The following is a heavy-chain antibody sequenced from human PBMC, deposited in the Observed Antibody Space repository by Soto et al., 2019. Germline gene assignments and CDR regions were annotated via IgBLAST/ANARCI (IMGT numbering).Heavy chain of an antibody. CDR3: ARDLSGSWYNWFDP. D-gene: IGHD6-13*01. J-gene: IGHJ5*02. V-gene: IGHV3-53*01. CDR1: GFSVSSNS. Sequence: EMQLVESGGGWIQPGESLRLACAASGFSVSSNSMNWVRQAPGKGREWVSVIHSDVTTYFADSVKGRFIISRDNSKNMLYLQMNSLRAEDTAIYYWARDLSGSWYNWFDPCVPGTLVTVSS. CDR2: IHSDVTT.